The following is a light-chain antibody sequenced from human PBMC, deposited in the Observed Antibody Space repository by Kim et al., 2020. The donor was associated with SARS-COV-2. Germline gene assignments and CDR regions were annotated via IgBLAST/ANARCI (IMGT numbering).Light chain of an antibody. CDR1: SSDVIGYNY. V-gene: IGLV2-14*01. Sequence: QSALTQPASVSGSPGQSITISCTGTSSDVIGYNYVSWYQQHPGKAPKLIIYDVSSRPLGVSNRFSGSKSANTASLTISGLQPEDEADYYCSSYTSTSTLKIFGGGTQLTVL. J-gene: IGLJ2*01. CDR2: DVS. CDR3: SSYTSTSTLKI.